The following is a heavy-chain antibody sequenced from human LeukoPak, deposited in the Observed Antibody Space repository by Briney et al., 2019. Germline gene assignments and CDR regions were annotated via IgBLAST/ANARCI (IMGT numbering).Heavy chain of an antibody. Sequence: PGGSLRLSCAASGFTFSSYWMSWVRQAPGKGLEWVANIKQDGSETYYVDSVKGRFTISRDNAKNSLYLQMNSLRAEDTAVYYCARPYCSGGSCYSGPHDYWGQGTLVTVSS. CDR1: GFTFSSYW. CDR3: ARPYCSGGSCYSGPHDY. CDR2: IKQDGSET. V-gene: IGHV3-7*01. J-gene: IGHJ4*02. D-gene: IGHD2-15*01.